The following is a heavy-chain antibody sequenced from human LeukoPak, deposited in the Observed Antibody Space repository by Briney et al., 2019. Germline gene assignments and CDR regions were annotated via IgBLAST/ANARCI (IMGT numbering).Heavy chain of an antibody. V-gene: IGHV3-23*01. CDR2: ISGSGGDT. CDR1: GFTFSSYA. CDR3: AKTNMFQEFGDY. D-gene: IGHD3-10*01. Sequence: GGSLRLSCAASGFTFSSYAMSWVRQAPGKGLEWVSAISGSGGDTYYADSVKGRFTISRDNSKNTLYLQMNSLRAEDTAVYYCAKTNMFQEFGDYWGQGTLVTVSS. J-gene: IGHJ4*02.